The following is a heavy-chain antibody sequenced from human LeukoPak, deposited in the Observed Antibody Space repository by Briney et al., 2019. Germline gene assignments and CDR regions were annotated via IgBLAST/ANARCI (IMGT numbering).Heavy chain of an antibody. CDR1: GFTFSGYW. CDR2: ISGDGTDI. D-gene: IGHD3-16*01. J-gene: IGHJ4*02. Sequence: RGSLRLSCAASGFTFSGYWMHWVRQAPGKGLVWVSRISGDGTDIDFADAVQGRFTISRDNAKNTLYLQMNNLRAEDTAVYYCARTGGNYYLEYWGQGTLVTVSS. CDR3: ARTGGNYYLEY. V-gene: IGHV3-74*01.